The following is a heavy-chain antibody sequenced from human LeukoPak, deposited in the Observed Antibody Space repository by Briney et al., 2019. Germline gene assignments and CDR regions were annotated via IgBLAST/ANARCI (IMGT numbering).Heavy chain of an antibody. CDR1: GFTFSSYW. J-gene: IGHJ4*02. CDR3: ASDREYYYGSGSFDY. V-gene: IGHV3-7*04. CDR2: IKQDGSEK. D-gene: IGHD3-10*01. Sequence: GGSLRLSCAASGFTFSSYWMSWVRQAPGKGLEWVANIKQDGSEKYYVDSVKGRFTISRDNAKNSLYLQMNSLRAEDTAAYYCASDREYYYGSGSFDYWGQGTLVTVSS.